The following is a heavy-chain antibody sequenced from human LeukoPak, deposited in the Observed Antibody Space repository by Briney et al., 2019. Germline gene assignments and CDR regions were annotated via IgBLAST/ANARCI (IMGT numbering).Heavy chain of an antibody. CDR1: GFIFSNYG. D-gene: IGHD6-19*01. V-gene: IGHV3-33*01. J-gene: IGHJ4*02. CDR3: ASGEQWPVPWYFDY. CDR2: TWYDGSNK. Sequence: GRSLRLSCEASGFIFSNYGMHWVRQAPGKGLEWVAVTWYDGSNKYYADSVKGRFTISRDNSKNTLYLQMNSLRAEDTAVYFCASGEQWPVPWYFDYWGQGTLVTVSS.